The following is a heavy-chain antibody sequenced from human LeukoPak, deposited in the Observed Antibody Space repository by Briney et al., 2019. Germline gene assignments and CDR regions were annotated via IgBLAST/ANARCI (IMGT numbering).Heavy chain of an antibody. J-gene: IGHJ6*03. V-gene: IGHV1-8*02. CDR2: MNPNSGNT. Sequence: ASVKVSCKASGYTFSSYGISWVRQAPGQGLEWMGWMNPNSGNTGYAQKFQGRVTMTRNTSISTAYMELSSLRSEDTAVYYCARGRGSGSYRQRDYYYYMDVWGKGTTVTISS. CDR3: ARGRGSGSYRQRDYYYYMDV. D-gene: IGHD3-10*01. CDR1: GYTFSSYG.